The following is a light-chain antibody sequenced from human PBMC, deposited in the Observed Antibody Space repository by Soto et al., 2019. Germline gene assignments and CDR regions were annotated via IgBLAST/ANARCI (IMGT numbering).Light chain of an antibody. Sequence: QSSLTQPPSASGTPGQMVTISCYGSSSNIGSKTVNWYQQLPGTVPKLLIYNSYQRPSGVPDRFSGSKSGTSASLAISGLQSEDEADYYCAAWDASLNGYVFGAGTKVTVL. J-gene: IGLJ1*01. CDR1: SSNIGSKT. CDR2: NSY. CDR3: AAWDASLNGYV. V-gene: IGLV1-44*01.